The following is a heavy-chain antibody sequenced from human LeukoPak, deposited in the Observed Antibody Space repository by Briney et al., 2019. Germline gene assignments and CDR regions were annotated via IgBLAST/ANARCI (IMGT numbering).Heavy chain of an antibody. CDR3: ARASYDFWSGYSRSWYFDL. CDR2: INPSGGST. J-gene: IGHJ2*01. V-gene: IGHV1-46*01. CDR1: GYTFTSYY. D-gene: IGHD3-3*01. Sequence: GASVKVSCTASGYTFTSYYMHWVRQAPGQGLEWMGIINPSGGSTSYAQKFQGRVTMTRDTSTSTVYMELSSLRSEDTAVYYCARASYDFWSGYSRSWYFDLWGRGTLVTVSS.